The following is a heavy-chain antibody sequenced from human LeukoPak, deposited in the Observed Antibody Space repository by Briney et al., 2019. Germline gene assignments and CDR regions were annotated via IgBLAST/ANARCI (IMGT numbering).Heavy chain of an antibody. Sequence: ASVKVSCKASGFTFTGYYIHWVRQAPGQGLEWMGWTNPYSGGTNSAQRFQGRVTMTRDTSISTAYMELSRLKSDDTAVYCCARRGYGSGSYSDYWGQGTLVTVSS. CDR1: GFTFTGYY. D-gene: IGHD3-10*01. CDR3: ARRGYGSGSYSDY. J-gene: IGHJ4*02. V-gene: IGHV1-2*02. CDR2: TNPYSGGT.